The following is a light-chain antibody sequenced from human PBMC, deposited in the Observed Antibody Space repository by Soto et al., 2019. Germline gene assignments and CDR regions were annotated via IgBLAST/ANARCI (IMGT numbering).Light chain of an antibody. CDR1: QTIGNW. V-gene: IGKV1-5*01. CDR2: GAS. Sequence: DIRMTQSPSTLSASVGDRVTIKCRASQTIGNWLAWYQQRPGKAPNLLIYGASSLQTGVPTRFSGSGFGTELTLIISSLQPDDFATYYCQQYDSYPYPFGQGTKLEIK. J-gene: IGKJ2*01. CDR3: QQYDSYPYP.